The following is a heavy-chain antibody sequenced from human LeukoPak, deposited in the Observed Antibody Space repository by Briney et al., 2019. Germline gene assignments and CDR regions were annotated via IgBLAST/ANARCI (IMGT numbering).Heavy chain of an antibody. CDR3: AMASSTSSGWFDP. D-gene: IGHD2-2*01. Sequence: GGSLRLSCAASGFTFSSYAMSWVRQAPGKGLEWVSAISGSGGSTYYADSVEGRFTISRDNSKNTLYLQMNSLRAEDMAVYYCAMASSTSSGWFDPWGQGTPVTVSS. CDR1: GFTFSSYA. V-gene: IGHV3-23*01. CDR2: ISGSGGST. J-gene: IGHJ5*02.